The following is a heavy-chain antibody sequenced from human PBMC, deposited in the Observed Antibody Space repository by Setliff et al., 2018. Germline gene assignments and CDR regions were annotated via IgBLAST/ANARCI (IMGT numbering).Heavy chain of an antibody. Sequence: GGSLRLSCAGLRSTFSGDDMNWVRQAPGKGLEWISYINTGDDIIYYAPSVKGRFTISRDNAKNSLFLQMNSLRADDTAVYYCVRDSPIRLGVLHSWGQGTLVTVSS. J-gene: IGHJ4*02. CDR1: RSTFSGDD. D-gene: IGHD2-8*02. CDR2: INTGDDII. V-gene: IGHV3-48*03. CDR3: VRDSPIRLGVLHS.